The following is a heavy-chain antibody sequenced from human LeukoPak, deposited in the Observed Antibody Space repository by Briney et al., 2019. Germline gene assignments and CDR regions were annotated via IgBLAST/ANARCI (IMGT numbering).Heavy chain of an antibody. CDR1: GGSISSYY. V-gene: IGHV4-59*01. CDR3: ARSRTSWRLFDY. Sequence: PSETLSLTCTVSGGSISSYYWSWIRQPPGKGLEWIGYIYYSGSTNYNPSLKSRVTISVDTSKNQFSLKLSSVTAADTAVYYCARSRTSWRLFDYWGQGTLVTVSS. D-gene: IGHD2-2*01. CDR2: IYYSGST. J-gene: IGHJ4*02.